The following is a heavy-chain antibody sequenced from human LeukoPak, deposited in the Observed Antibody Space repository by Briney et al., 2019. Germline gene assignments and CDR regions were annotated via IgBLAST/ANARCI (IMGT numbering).Heavy chain of an antibody. D-gene: IGHD3/OR15-3a*01. Sequence: PGGSLRLSCAASGFLFSAYYMTWIRQAPGKGLVGVSSIGFSSIGYSSDHLKYADSVKGRFTISRDNAKNSLFLQMDSLRAEDTAVYFCAREDFFTPHSWGQGTLVTVSS. CDR3: AREDFFTPHS. CDR2: IGFSSIGYSSDHL. V-gene: IGHV3-11*05. CDR1: GFLFSAYY. J-gene: IGHJ4*02.